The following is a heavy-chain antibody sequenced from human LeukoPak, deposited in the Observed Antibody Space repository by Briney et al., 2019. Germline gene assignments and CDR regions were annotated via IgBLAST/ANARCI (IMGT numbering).Heavy chain of an antibody. CDR3: ARTAIPEYFQH. Sequence: GESLKISCKGSGYSFTNYWIGWVRQMPGKGLEWMGIIYPGDSDTRYSPSFQGQVTISADKSISTAYLQWSSLKASGTAVYYCARTAIPEYFQHWGQGTLVTVSS. CDR1: GYSFTNYW. V-gene: IGHV5-51*01. CDR2: IYPGDSDT. D-gene: IGHD2-2*02. J-gene: IGHJ1*01.